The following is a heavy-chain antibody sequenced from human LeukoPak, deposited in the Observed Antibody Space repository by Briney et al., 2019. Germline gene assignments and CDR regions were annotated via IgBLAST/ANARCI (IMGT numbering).Heavy chain of an antibody. CDR2: IYYSGST. D-gene: IGHD5-18*01. J-gene: IGHJ6*03. CDR3: ARGGTAMAPTGTNYYYMYV. Sequence: SETLSLTCTVSGGSISSSSYYWGWIRQPPGKGLEWIGSIYYSGSTYYNPSLKSRVTISVDTSKNQFSLKLSSVTAADTAVYYCARGGTAMAPTGTNYYYMYVWGKGNTVTVSS. CDR1: GGSISSSSYY. V-gene: IGHV4-39*01.